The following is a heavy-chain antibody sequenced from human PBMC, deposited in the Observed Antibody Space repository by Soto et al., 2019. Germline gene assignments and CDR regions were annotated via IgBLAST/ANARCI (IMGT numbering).Heavy chain of an antibody. CDR2: IYYSGST. CDR3: AGVPYYYDSSGYPCAEYFRH. D-gene: IGHD3-22*01. J-gene: IGHJ1*01. Sequence: QVQLQESGPGLVKPSQTLSLTCTVSGGSISSGGYYWSWIRQHPGKGLEWIGYIYYSGSTYYNPSLNSRVTLSVDTSKNHISMKLSSVTAADTAVYYCAGVPYYYDSSGYPCAEYFRHWGQGTLVTVSS. V-gene: IGHV4-31*03. CDR1: GGSISSGGYY.